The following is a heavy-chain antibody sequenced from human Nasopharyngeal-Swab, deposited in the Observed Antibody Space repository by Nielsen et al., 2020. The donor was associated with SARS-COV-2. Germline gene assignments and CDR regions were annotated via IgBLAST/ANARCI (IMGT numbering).Heavy chain of an antibody. CDR3: AKFTYWDTAERYYYYYGMDV. Sequence: GGSLRLSCAASGFTFSSYAMSWVRQAPGKGLEWVSAISGSGGSTYYADSVKGRFTIPRDNSKNTLYLQMNSLRAEDTAVYYCAKFTYWDTAERYYYYYGMDVWGQGTTVTVSS. D-gene: IGHD5-18*01. CDR2: ISGSGGST. CDR1: GFTFSSYA. J-gene: IGHJ6*02. V-gene: IGHV3-23*01.